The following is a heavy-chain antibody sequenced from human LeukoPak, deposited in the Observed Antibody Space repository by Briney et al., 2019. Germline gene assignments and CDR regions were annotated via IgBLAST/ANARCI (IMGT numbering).Heavy chain of an antibody. V-gene: IGHV4-39*01. CDR1: GGSISSSSYY. D-gene: IGHD6-13*01. CDR3: ASQGEISRSWYVTPD. J-gene: IGHJ4*02. Sequence: SETLSLTCTVPGGSISSSSYYWGWIRQPPGKGLEWIGSIYYSGSTYYNPSLKSRVTISVDTSKNQFSLKLSSVTAADTAVYYCASQGEISRSWYVTPDWGQGTLVTVSS. CDR2: IYYSGST.